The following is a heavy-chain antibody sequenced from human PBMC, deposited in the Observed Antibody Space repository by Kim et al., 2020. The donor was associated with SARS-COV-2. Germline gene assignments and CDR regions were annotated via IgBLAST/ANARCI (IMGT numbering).Heavy chain of an antibody. D-gene: IGHD1-1*01. CDR3: ARHQGSWNDVGYYYGMDV. J-gene: IGHJ6*02. Sequence: GESLKISCKGSGYSFTSYWIGWVRQMPGKGLEWMGIIYPGDSDTRYSPSFQGQVTISADKSISTAYLQWSSLKASDTAMYYCARHQGSWNDVGYYYGMDVWGQGTTVTVSS. CDR1: GYSFTSYW. V-gene: IGHV5-51*01. CDR2: IYPGDSDT.